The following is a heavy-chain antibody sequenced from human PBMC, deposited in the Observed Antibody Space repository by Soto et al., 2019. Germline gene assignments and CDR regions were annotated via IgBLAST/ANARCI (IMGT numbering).Heavy chain of an antibody. D-gene: IGHD3-10*01. CDR1: GYVFTIYG. Sequence: QVQLVQSGAEVKKPGASVKVSCKASGYVFTIYGISWVRQAPGQGLEWMGWMNTYNGGTNYAPTVQGRVTMTTDTSTSTAYMELRSLRSDDTAVYYCARYPGAARGFDPWGQGTPVTVSS. J-gene: IGHJ5*02. V-gene: IGHV1-18*01. CDR2: MNTYNGGT. CDR3: ARYPGAARGFDP.